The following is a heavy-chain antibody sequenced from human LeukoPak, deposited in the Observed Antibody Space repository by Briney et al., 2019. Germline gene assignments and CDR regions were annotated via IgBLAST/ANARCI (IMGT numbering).Heavy chain of an antibody. Sequence: ASVKVSCKASGYTFTSYHMHWVRQAPGQGLEWMGKINLSGGSTTYAQKFQGRVTMTRDTSITTAYMELSRLTSDDTAVYYCARVGGSTGDYFARYWGQGTLVTVSS. CDR3: ARVGGSTGDYFARY. V-gene: IGHV1-46*01. CDR1: GYTFTSYH. D-gene: IGHD4-17*01. CDR2: INLSGGST. J-gene: IGHJ4*02.